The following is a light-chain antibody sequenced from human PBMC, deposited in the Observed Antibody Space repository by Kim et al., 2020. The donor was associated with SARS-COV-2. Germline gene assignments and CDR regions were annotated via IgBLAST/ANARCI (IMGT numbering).Light chain of an antibody. CDR2: LQGNGNY. V-gene: IGLV4-60*03. J-gene: IGLJ3*02. Sequence: VQVTCTLSSRHSSSILSWHPPHPAKPPRFLIQLQGNGNYHQLHAIPDRLSGSTSGAAHYPTISTPQSAAVADYYCATWYSNSRRLFGGGTKVTVL. CDR1: SRHSSSI. CDR3: ATWYSNSRRL.